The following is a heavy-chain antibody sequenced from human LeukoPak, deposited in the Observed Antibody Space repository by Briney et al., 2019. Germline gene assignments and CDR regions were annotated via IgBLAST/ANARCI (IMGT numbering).Heavy chain of an antibody. J-gene: IGHJ4*02. CDR2: IYSGGAT. CDR1: GFTVSNNY. Sequence: PRGSLRLSCAASGFTVSNNYMNWVRQAPGKGLEWVSIIYSGGATYYADSVKGRFTISRDNSKNTVYLQMNSLRAEDTAVYYCARDYYGSGSFQYDSWGQGTLVTVSS. V-gene: IGHV3-53*01. CDR3: ARDYYGSGSFQYDS. D-gene: IGHD3-10*01.